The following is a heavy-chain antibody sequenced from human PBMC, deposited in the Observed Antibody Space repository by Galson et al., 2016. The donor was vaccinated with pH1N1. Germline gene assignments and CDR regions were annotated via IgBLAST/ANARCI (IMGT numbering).Heavy chain of an antibody. Sequence: SVKVSCKASGGPFSSYTISRVRQAPGQGLEWVGRITPVLRTATYAQKFQGRITITADESTNTVYMQLSSLRSDDTAVYYCARDGRVTVVVTDDALDVWGQGTVLTVSS. D-gene: IGHD2-15*01. CDR2: ITPVLRTA. CDR1: GGPFSSYT. J-gene: IGHJ3*01. CDR3: ARDGRVTVVVTDDALDV. V-gene: IGHV1-69*08.